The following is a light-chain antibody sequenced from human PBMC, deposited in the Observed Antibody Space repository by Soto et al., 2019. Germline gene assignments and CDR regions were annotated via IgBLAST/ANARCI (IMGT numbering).Light chain of an antibody. V-gene: IGKV1-5*01. J-gene: IGKJ1*01. CDR1: RSVRRS. CDR2: DVS. CDR3: LQFYMGWT. Sequence: DIQMTQSPSTLSASVGDRVTITCRASRSVRRSLAWYQHQPGKAPKLLIYDVSSLESGVPSRFSGFGSGTEFTLSISSLQPDDFGTYCCLQFYMGWTFGQGTRVDLK.